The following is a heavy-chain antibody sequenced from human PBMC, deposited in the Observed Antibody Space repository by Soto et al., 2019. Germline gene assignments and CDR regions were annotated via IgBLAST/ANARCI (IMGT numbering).Heavy chain of an antibody. Sequence: QVHLQQWGAGLLKPSETLSLTCAVYGGSFSGYYWRWVRQPPGKGLEWIGEINHSGGTNYNPSLKGRVTISVDTFKNQFSLKLNSATAADTAIDFCARGQWELRFDPWGQGTLVTVSS. CDR3: ARGQWELRFDP. D-gene: IGHD1-26*01. V-gene: IGHV4-34*01. CDR1: GGSFSGYY. CDR2: INHSGGT. J-gene: IGHJ5*02.